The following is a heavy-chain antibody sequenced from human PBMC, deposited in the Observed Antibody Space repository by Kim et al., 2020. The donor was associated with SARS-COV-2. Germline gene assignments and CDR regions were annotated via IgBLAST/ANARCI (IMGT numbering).Heavy chain of an antibody. D-gene: IGHD6-13*01. CDR2: IYPGDSDT. CDR3: ARLNGGEQQLVDGLEGYYYYGMDV. J-gene: IGHJ6*02. V-gene: IGHV5-51*01. CDR1: GYSFTSYW. Sequence: GESLKISCKGSGYSFTSYWIGWVRQMPGKGLEWMGIIYPGDSDTRYSPSFQGQVTISADKSISTAYPQWSSLKASDTAMYYCARLNGGEQQLVDGLEGYYYYGMDVCGQGTTVTVSS.